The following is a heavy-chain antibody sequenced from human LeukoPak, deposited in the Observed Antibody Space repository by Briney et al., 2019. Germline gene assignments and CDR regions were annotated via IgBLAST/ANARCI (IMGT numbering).Heavy chain of an antibody. D-gene: IGHD1-26*01. CDR1: GLSLDTYA. V-gene: IGHV3-9*01. Sequence: GGSLRLSCAVSGLSLDTYAIHWVRQAPGKGLEWVSGLSLDTDRIGYGDSVKGRFTVSRDHTKNSVYLQMNSLTPEDSASYFCTKDVAPGGADVWGQGTTVTVSS. CDR2: LSLDTDRI. J-gene: IGHJ6*02. CDR3: TKDVAPGGADV.